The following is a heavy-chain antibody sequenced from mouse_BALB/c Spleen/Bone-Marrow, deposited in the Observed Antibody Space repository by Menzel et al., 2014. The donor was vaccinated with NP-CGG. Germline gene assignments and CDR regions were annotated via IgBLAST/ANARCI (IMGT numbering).Heavy chain of an antibody. V-gene: IGHV1-18*01. CDR3: LRQLGLSFDY. D-gene: IGHD3-2*01. Sequence: EVKLMESGPELVKPGASVKISCKTSGYTFTGYTMHWVKQSHGKSLEWIGGINPNNGGTSYNQKFKGKATLTVDRTSSTAYMELRSLTSEDSAVYYCLRQLGLSFDYGGQGTTLTVSS. J-gene: IGHJ2*01. CDR2: INPNNGGT. CDR1: GYTFTGYT.